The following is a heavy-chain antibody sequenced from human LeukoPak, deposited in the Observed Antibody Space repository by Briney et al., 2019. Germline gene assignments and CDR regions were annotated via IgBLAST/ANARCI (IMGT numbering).Heavy chain of an antibody. V-gene: IGHV3-7*01. Sequence: PGGSLRLSCAASGFTLSRYWMSWVRQAPGKGLEWVANMKQDGSEKNYVDSAKGRFTISRDNAENSLHLQMNSLRAEDTAVYYCARDFNYYDSSVNYFDYWGQGTLVTVSS. CDR2: MKQDGSEK. J-gene: IGHJ4*02. CDR3: ARDFNYYDSSVNYFDY. CDR1: GFTLSRYW. D-gene: IGHD3-22*01.